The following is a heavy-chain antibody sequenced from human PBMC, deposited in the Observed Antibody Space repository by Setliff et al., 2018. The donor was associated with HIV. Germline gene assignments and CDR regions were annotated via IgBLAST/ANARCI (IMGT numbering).Heavy chain of an antibody. CDR2: INHSGST. D-gene: IGHD1-7*01. V-gene: IGHV4-39*07. CDR3: FLEVPLMMATTPPL. Sequence: SETLSLTCTVSGGSITSSSYSWSWIRQPPGKGLEWIGEINHSGSTNYNPSLKTRVTISVDTSKNQFSLKLTSVTAADTAVYYCFLEVPLMMATTPPLWGQGTLVTVSS. CDR1: GGSITSSSYS. J-gene: IGHJ4*02.